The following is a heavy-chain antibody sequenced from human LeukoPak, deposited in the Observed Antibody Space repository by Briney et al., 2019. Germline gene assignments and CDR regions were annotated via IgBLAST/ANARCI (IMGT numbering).Heavy chain of an antibody. D-gene: IGHD5-18*01. V-gene: IGHV3-33*06. CDR3: AKALIPRDTAMVKGY. CDR1: GFTFSSYG. Sequence: PGRSLRVSCAASGFTFSSYGMHLVRQAPGKGLEWVAVIWYDGSSKYYADSVKGRFTISRDNSRNTLYLQMNSLRAEDTAVYYCAKALIPRDTAMVKGYWGQGTLVTVSS. CDR2: IWYDGSSK. J-gene: IGHJ4*02.